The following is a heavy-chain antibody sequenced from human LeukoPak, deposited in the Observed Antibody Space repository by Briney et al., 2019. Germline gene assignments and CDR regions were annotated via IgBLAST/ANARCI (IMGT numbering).Heavy chain of an antibody. CDR2: ISSSSSYI. CDR3: ARDGQQGNYFDY. V-gene: IGHV3-21*01. Sequence: GGSLRLSCAASGFTFSSYSMNWVRQARGKGLEWVSSISSSSSYIYYADSVKGRFTISRDNAKNSLYLQMNSLRAEDTAVYYCARDGQQGNYFDYWGQGTLVTVSS. D-gene: IGHD2-2*01. CDR1: GFTFSSYS. J-gene: IGHJ4*02.